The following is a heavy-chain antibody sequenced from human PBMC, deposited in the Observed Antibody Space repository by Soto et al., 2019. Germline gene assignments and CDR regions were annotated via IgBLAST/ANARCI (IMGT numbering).Heavy chain of an antibody. CDR1: GGSISSGDYY. Sequence: PSETLSLTCTVSGGSISSGDYYWSWIRQPPGKGLEWIGYIYYSGSTYYNPSLKSRVTISVDTSKNQFSLKLSSVTAADTAVYYCASIPNSSSWYYFDYWGQGTLVTVSS. D-gene: IGHD6-13*01. V-gene: IGHV4-30-4*01. J-gene: IGHJ4*02. CDR2: IYYSGST. CDR3: ASIPNSSSWYYFDY.